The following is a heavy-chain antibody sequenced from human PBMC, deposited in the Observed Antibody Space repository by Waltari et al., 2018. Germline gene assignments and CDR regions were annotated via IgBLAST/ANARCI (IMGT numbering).Heavy chain of an antibody. CDR3: ARAGYYRFDY. V-gene: IGHV3-74*01. D-gene: IGHD3-22*01. J-gene: IGHJ4*02. CDR1: GFTFSNSW. CDR2: INSDGSTT. Sequence: EVQLVESGGGLVQPGGSLRLSWEGSGFTFSNSWGPWVRQAPGKGLEWLSRINSDGSTTNYADSVKGRFTISRDNAKNTLYLEMNSLRAEDTAVYYCARAGYYRFDYWGQGTLVTVSS.